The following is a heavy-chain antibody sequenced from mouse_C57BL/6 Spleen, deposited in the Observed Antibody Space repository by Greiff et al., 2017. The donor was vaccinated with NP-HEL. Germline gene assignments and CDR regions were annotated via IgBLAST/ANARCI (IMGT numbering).Heavy chain of an antibody. CDR2: ISSGSSTI. J-gene: IGHJ2*01. Sequence: EVKLVESGGGLVKPGGSLKLSCAASGFTFSDYGMHWVRQAPEKGLEWVAYISSGSSTIYYADPVTGRFTISRANAKNTLFLQMTSRRSEDTAMDYCARAVVGDYWGQGTTLTVSS. D-gene: IGHD1-1*01. V-gene: IGHV5-17*01. CDR3: ARAVVGDY. CDR1: GFTFSDYG.